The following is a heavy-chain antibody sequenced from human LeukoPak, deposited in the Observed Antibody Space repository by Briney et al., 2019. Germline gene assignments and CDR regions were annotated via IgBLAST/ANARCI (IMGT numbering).Heavy chain of an antibody. CDR1: GGSISSYY. D-gene: IGHD3-10*02. CDR2: IYYSGST. Sequence: SETLSLTCTVSGGSISSYYWSWIRQPPGKGLEWIGYIYYSGSTNYNPSLKSRATISVDTSKNQFSLKLRSVTAADTAVYYCAGCSGLGSLGWFDPWGQGTLVTVSS. J-gene: IGHJ5*02. V-gene: IGHV4-59*01. CDR3: AGCSGLGSLGWFDP.